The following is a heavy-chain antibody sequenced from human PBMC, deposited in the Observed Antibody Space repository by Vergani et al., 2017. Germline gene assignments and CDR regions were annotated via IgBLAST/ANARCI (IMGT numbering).Heavy chain of an antibody. CDR1: GYTFTKFG. J-gene: IGHJ5*02. V-gene: IGHV1-18*01. D-gene: IGHD1-26*01. Sequence: QVQLVQSGAEVKKPGASVKVSCKASGYTFTKFGITWVRQAPGQGLQWMGWISAYNANTNFAQKLQGRVFMTTDTSTRTAYMELRSLRSDDTAVYYCARGRLKIEGVTSNWFDPWGQGTLVTVSS. CDR2: ISAYNANT. CDR3: ARGRLKIEGVTSNWFDP.